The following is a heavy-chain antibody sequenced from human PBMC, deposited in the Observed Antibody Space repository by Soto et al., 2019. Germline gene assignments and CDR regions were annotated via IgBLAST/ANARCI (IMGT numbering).Heavy chain of an antibody. CDR1: GYTFTNYG. CDR3: AREGQAPYYYYGMDV. Sequence: QVQLVQPGAEVKEPGASVTVSCKASGYTFTNYGFSWVRQAPAQGLEWMGWISGYNGNTKYAEKFQNRVTMTTDTSTNTAHMELRSLRSDDTAVYYCAREGQAPYYYYGMDVWGQGTAVTVSS. V-gene: IGHV1-18*01. J-gene: IGHJ6*02. CDR2: ISGYNGNT.